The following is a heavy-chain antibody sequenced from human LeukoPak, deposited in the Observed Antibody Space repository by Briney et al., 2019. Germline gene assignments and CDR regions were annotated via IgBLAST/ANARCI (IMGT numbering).Heavy chain of an antibody. J-gene: IGHJ3*01. Sequence: GGSLRLSCAASGFTFSSYAMSWVRQAPGKGLEWVSAISGSGGSTYYADSVRGRFTISRDNSKNTLYLQMDSLRAEDTAVYYCVRYCNGGSCYRAAFDVWGPGTMVTVSS. D-gene: IGHD2-15*01. CDR1: GFTFSSYA. V-gene: IGHV3-23*01. CDR3: VRYCNGGSCYRAAFDV. CDR2: ISGSGGST.